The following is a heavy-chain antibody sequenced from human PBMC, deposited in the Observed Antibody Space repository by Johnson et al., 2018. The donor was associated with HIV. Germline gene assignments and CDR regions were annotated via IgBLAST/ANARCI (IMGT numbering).Heavy chain of an antibody. V-gene: IGHV3-23*04. J-gene: IGHJ3*02. CDR1: GFSFSSYA. D-gene: IGHD6-13*01. CDR2: ISGSGGST. Sequence: VQLVESGGGLVQPGGSLRVSCAASGFSFSSYAMSWVRQAPEKGLEWVSTISGSGGSTYYADSVRGRFTISRDNSKNTLYLQMNSLRAEDTAVYYCARGWQQRAFDIWGQGTMVTVSS. CDR3: ARGWQQRAFDI.